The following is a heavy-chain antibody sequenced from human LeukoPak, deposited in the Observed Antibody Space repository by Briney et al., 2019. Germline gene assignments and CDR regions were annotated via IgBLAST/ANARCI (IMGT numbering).Heavy chain of an antibody. D-gene: IGHD3-10*01. CDR2: IYYSGST. J-gene: IGHJ6*02. CDR3: ARDLAGIGSMDV. V-gene: IGHV4-30-4*01. CDR1: GGSITTYY. Sequence: SETLSLTCTVSGGSITTYYWTWIRQPPGKGLEWIGYIYYSGSTYYNPSLKSRVTISVDTSKNQFSLKLSSVTAADTAVYYCARDLAGIGSMDVWGQGTTVTVSS.